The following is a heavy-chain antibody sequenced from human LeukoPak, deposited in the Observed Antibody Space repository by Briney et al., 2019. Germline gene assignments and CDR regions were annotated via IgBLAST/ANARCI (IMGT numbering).Heavy chain of an antibody. CDR1: GGTFSSYA. CDR2: IIPIFGTA. Sequence: ASVKVSCKASGGTFSSYAISWVRQAPGQGLEWMGGIIPIFGTANYAQKFQGRVTITADESTSTAYMELSSLRSEDTAVHYCASLRGQEFDYWGQGTLVTVSS. V-gene: IGHV1-69*01. J-gene: IGHJ4*02. CDR3: ASLRGQEFDY.